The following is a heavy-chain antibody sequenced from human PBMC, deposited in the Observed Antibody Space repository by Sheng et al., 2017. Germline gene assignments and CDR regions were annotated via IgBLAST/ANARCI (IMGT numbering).Heavy chain of an antibody. CDR2: IKQDESEK. CDR1: EFSFSNYW. J-gene: IGHJ6*03. V-gene: IGHV3-7*01. Sequence: EVQLVESGGGLVQPGGSLTLSCAASEFSFSNYWMGWVRLAPGKRLEWVANIKQDESEKYYVESVKGRFTISRDNTKNSLYLHMNSLRVEDTALYRCARILVPRGTFQYNYMDVWGQGTTVTVSS. CDR3: ARILVPRGTFQYNYMDV. D-gene: IGHD1-26*01.